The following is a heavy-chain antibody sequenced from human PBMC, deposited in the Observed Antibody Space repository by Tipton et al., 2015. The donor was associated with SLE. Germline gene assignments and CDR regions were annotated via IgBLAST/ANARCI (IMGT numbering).Heavy chain of an antibody. Sequence: TLSLTCTVTGGPISGSSHHWDWIRQSTGRGLEWIGSLYYSGTAESTDYNPSLKSRVSMSVDASKNQFSLRLTSVTAADTALYFCARQVDLVQGNNYFDSWGQGTRVTVSS. V-gene: IGHV4-39*01. CDR2: LYYSGTAEST. J-gene: IGHJ4*02. CDR1: GGPISGSSHH. D-gene: IGHD3-10*01. CDR3: ARQVDLVQGNNYFDS.